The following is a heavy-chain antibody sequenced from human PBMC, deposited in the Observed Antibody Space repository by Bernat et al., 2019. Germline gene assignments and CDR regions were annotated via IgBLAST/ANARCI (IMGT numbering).Heavy chain of an antibody. D-gene: IGHD6-19*01. Sequence: EVQLVQSGAEVKKPGESLKISCKGSGYSFTSYWIGWVRQMPGKGLEWMWIIYPGDSDTRYSPSFQGQVTISADKSISTAYLQWSSLKASDTAMYYCARHQGIAVAGIFWYFDLWGRGTLVTVSS. CDR3: ARHQGIAVAGIFWYFDL. CDR2: IYPGDSDT. V-gene: IGHV5-51*01. CDR1: GYSFTSYW. J-gene: IGHJ2*01.